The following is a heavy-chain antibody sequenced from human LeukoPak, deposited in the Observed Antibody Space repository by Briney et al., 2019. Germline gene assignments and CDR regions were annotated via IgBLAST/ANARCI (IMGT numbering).Heavy chain of an antibody. CDR3: ARDIVSGSGSLDY. V-gene: IGHV3-74*01. Sequence: GGSLRLSCAASGFTFSTYWMSWVRQAPGKGLEWVSRVKSDGSNPSYADSVKGRFTISRDNAENMLYLQMNTLGAEDTAVYYCARDIVSGSGSLDYWGQGTLVTVSS. CDR2: VKSDGSNP. CDR1: GFTFSTYW. D-gene: IGHD3-10*01. J-gene: IGHJ4*02.